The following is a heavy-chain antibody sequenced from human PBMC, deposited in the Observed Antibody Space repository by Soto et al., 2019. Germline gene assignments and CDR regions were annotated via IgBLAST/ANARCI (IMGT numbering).Heavy chain of an antibody. Sequence: EVQVVESGGGLVQPGGSLRLSCAASGFTVSNNYMSWVRQAPGKGLEWVSGIYSGGSTYYADSVKGRFTISRDTSKNTVYLQMNSRRAEDTAVYYCARNYYGSGSSWGQGTLVTVSS. CDR2: IYSGGST. CDR1: GFTVSNNY. CDR3: ARNYYGSGSS. D-gene: IGHD3-10*01. V-gene: IGHV3-66*01. J-gene: IGHJ5*02.